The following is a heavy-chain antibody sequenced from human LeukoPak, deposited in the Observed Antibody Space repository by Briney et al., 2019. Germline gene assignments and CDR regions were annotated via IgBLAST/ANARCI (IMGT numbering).Heavy chain of an antibody. Sequence: SGTLSLTCAVSGGSISSSNWWSWVRQPPGKGLEWIGEIYHSGSTNYNPSLKSRVTISVDKSKNQFSLKLSTVTAADTAVYYCVGDGYIFGYFDYWGQGTLVTASS. CDR2: IYHSGST. CDR1: GGSISSSNW. D-gene: IGHD3-3*02. V-gene: IGHV4-4*02. CDR3: VGDGYIFGYFDY. J-gene: IGHJ4*02.